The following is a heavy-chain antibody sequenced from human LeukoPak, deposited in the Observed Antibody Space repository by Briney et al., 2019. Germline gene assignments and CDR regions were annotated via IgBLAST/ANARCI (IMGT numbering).Heavy chain of an antibody. CDR2: IYRVASDT. CDR3: ARRQGCSSTSCPPDS. Sequence: GESPKISCRGSGYSFTTYWIGWVRQLPGKGLEWMGTIYRVASDTRYRPYFPGQVTMSADKSINTAYLQWSSLKASDTAMYYCARRQGCSSTSCPPDSWGQGTLVTVSS. D-gene: IGHD2-2*01. CDR1: GYSFTTYW. V-gene: IGHV5-51*01. J-gene: IGHJ4*02.